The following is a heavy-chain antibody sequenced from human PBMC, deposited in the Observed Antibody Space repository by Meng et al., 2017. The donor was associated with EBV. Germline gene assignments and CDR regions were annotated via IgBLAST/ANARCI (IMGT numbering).Heavy chain of an antibody. CDR3: ASESGRGYTPDY. J-gene: IGHJ4*02. CDR2: FLPRLGAP. D-gene: IGHD3-10*01. Sequence: QVQLVQSGAEVKKPGASVKVSCKASGYTFTSYDINWVRQATGQGLEWMGCFLPRLGAPNYAQKFHGRVKITADESTSTHYMDLSSLRSEDTAIYYCASESGRGYTPDYWGQGTLVTVSS. CDR1: GYTFTSYD. V-gene: IGHV1-69*01.